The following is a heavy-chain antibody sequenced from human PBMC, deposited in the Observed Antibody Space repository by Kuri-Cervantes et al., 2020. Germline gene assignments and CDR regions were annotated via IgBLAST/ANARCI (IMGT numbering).Heavy chain of an antibody. V-gene: IGHV1-2*02. CDR2: INPNSGGT. Sequence: ASVKVSCKASGYTFTGYYMHWVRQAPGQGLEWMGWINPNSGGTNYAQKFQGRVTMTRDTSISTAYLQWSSLKASDTAMYYCARRRLVQGYYYYGMDVWGQGTTVTVSS. D-gene: IGHD6-19*01. J-gene: IGHJ6*02. CDR1: GYTFTGYY. CDR3: ARRRLVQGYYYYGMDV.